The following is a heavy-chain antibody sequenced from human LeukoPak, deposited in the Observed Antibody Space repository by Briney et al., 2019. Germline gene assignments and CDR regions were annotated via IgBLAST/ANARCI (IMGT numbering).Heavy chain of an antibody. J-gene: IGHJ4*02. CDR3: ARDLRAMVRGVIWGN. V-gene: IGHV4-30-4*07. CDR1: GDSISSGGYS. Sequence: NPSETLSLTCAVSGDSISSGGYSWSWIRQTPGKGLEWIAYIHDSGSTYNNPSLKSRLSISIDTSKNQFSLKLNSVTAADTAVYYCARDLRAMVRGVIWGNWGQGSLVTVSS. CDR2: IHDSGST. D-gene: IGHD3-10*01.